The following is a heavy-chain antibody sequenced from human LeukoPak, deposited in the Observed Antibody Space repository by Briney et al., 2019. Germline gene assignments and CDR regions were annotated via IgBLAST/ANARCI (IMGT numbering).Heavy chain of an antibody. Sequence: ASVKVSCKASGGTFSSYAISWVRQAPGQGLEWMGGIIPIFGTANYAQKFQGRVTITADKSTSIAYMELSSLRSEDTAVYYCASSRGLRYFDWLLYGGSHYGMDVWGKGTTVTVSS. D-gene: IGHD3-9*01. CDR3: ASSRGLRYFDWLLYGGSHYGMDV. CDR1: GGTFSSYA. J-gene: IGHJ6*04. CDR2: IIPIFGTA. V-gene: IGHV1-69*06.